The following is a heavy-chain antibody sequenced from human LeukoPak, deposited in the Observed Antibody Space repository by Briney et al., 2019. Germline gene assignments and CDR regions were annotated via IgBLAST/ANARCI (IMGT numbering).Heavy chain of an antibody. CDR1: GFTFSNYW. CDR3: AKPPTRGAMPPPVPFYYYGMDV. CDR2: INSEGSTT. Sequence: GGSLRLSCAASGFTFSNYWMHWVRQAPGKGLVWVSCINSEGSTTMYADSVKGRFTISRDNSKNTLYLQMNSLRAEDTAVYYCAKPPTRGAMPPPVPFYYYGMDVWGQGTTVTVSS. V-gene: IGHV3-74*03. J-gene: IGHJ6*02. D-gene: IGHD3-16*01.